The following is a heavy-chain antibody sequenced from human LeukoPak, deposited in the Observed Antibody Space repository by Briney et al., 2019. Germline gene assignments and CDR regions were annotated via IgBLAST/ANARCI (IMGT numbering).Heavy chain of an antibody. Sequence: GGSLRLSCAASGFTFSSYWMSWVRQAPGKGLEWVANIKQDGSEKYYVDSVRGRFTISRDNAKNSLYLQMNSLRAEDTAVYYCARVDTYGDYVLWGQGTLVTVSS. V-gene: IGHV3-7*01. CDR2: IKQDGSEK. D-gene: IGHD4-17*01. J-gene: IGHJ4*02. CDR1: GFTFSSYW. CDR3: ARVDTYGDYVL.